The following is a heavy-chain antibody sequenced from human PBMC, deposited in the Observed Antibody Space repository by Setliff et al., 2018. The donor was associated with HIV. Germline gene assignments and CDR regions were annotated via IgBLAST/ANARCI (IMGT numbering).Heavy chain of an antibody. D-gene: IGHD3-9*01. Sequence: GESLKISCKGSGYSLTSYRIGWVRQMPGKGLEWMGIISPDDSDSRYSPSFQGQVTISADKSISTAYLQWSSLKASDTAMYYCASGRKKNYDLFTGYYRILGVDFDYWGQGTLVTVSS. V-gene: IGHV5-51*01. CDR2: ISPDDSDS. CDR3: ASGRKKNYDLFTGYYRILGVDFDY. J-gene: IGHJ4*02. CDR1: GYSLTSYR.